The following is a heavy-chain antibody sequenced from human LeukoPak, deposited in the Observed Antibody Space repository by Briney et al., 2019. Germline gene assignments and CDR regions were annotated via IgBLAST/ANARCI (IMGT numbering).Heavy chain of an antibody. CDR2: FDPEDGET. V-gene: IGHV1-24*01. J-gene: IGHJ4*02. CDR1: GYTLTELS. CDR3: ASRSAVDGDYVPFDY. D-gene: IGHD4-17*01. Sequence: ASVKVSCKVSGYTLTELSMHWVRQAPGKGLEWMGGFDPEDGETIYAQKFQGRVTMTEDTSTDTAYMELSSLRSEDTAVYYCASRSAVDGDYVPFDYWGQGTLVTVSS.